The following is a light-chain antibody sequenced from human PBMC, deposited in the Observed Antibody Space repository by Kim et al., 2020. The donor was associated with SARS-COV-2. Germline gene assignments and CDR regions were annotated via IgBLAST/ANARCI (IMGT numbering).Light chain of an antibody. Sequence: DIVMTQSPLSLPVTPGEPASISCRSSQSLLHSNGYNYLDWYLQKPGQSPQLLIYLGSNRASGVPDRFSGSGSGTDFTLKIIRVEAEDVGVYYCMQALQTTYTFGQRTKLEI. CDR2: LGS. J-gene: IGKJ2*01. V-gene: IGKV2-28*01. CDR1: QSLLHSNGYNY. CDR3: MQALQTTYT.